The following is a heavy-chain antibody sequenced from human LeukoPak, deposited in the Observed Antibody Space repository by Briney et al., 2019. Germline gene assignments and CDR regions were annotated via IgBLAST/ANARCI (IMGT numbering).Heavy chain of an antibody. J-gene: IGHJ6*02. CDR3: ARAEDV. CDR2: IYYSGST. V-gene: IGHV4-59*01. Sequence: PSETLSLTCTVSGGSISSYYWSWIRQPPGKGLEWIGYIYYSGSTNYNPSLKSRVTISVDTSKNQFSLKLSSVTAADTAVYYCARAEDVWGQGTTVTVSS. CDR1: GGSISSYY.